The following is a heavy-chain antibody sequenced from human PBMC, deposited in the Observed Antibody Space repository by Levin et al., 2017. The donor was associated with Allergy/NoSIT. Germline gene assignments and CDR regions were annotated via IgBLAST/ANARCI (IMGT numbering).Heavy chain of an antibody. CDR2: ISGSGGST. V-gene: IGHV3-23*01. CDR3: AKDLGEYPDAFDI. CDR1: GFTFSSYA. Sequence: LSLTCAASGFTFSSYAMSWVRQAPGKGLEWVSAISGSGGSTYYADSVKGRFTISRDNSKNTLYLQMNSLRAEDTAVYYCAKDLGEYPDAFDIWGQGTMVTVSS. D-gene: IGHD3-16*01. J-gene: IGHJ3*02.